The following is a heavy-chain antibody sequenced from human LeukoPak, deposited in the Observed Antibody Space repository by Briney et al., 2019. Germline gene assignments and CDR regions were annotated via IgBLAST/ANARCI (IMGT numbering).Heavy chain of an antibody. CDR3: ARHPSPYAYGSSGYYLYYYYYYGMDV. CDR2: IIPIFGTA. CDR1: GGTFSSYA. D-gene: IGHD3-22*01. V-gene: IGHV1-69*13. Sequence: SVKVSCKASGGTFSSYAISWVRQAPGQGLEWMGGIIPIFGTANYAQKFQGRVTITADESTSTAYMELSSLRSEDTAVYYCARHPSPYAYGSSGYYLYYYYYYGMDVWGQGTTVTVSS. J-gene: IGHJ6*02.